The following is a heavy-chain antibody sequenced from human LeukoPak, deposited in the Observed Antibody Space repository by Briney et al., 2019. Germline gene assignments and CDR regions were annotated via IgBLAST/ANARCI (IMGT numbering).Heavy chain of an antibody. J-gene: IGHJ4*02. CDR3: ARGIAAAGTGAPIFDY. CDR2: ISSSSSTI. V-gene: IGHV3-48*02. D-gene: IGHD6-13*01. Sequence: GGSLRLSCAASGFTFSSYSMNWVRQAPGKGLEWVSYISSSSSTIYYADSVKGRFTISRDNAKNSLYLQMNSLRDEDTGVYYCARGIAAAGTGAPIFDYWGQGTLVTVSS. CDR1: GFTFSSYS.